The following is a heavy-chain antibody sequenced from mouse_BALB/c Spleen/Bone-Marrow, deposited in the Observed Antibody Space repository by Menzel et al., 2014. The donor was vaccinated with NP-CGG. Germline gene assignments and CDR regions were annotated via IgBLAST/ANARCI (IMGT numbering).Heavy chain of an antibody. V-gene: IGHV1-9*01. Sequence: QVQLQQSGTELMKPGASVKISCKATGYTLSSYWIEWVNQGPGHGLEWIGEILPGSGSTNYNEKFKGKATFTADTSSNTAYMQLSSLTSEDSAAYYCARRGHGFAWFAYWGQGTLVTVSA. CDR1: GYTLSSYW. CDR3: ARRGHGFAWFAY. J-gene: IGHJ3*01. D-gene: IGHD1-2*01. CDR2: ILPGSGST.